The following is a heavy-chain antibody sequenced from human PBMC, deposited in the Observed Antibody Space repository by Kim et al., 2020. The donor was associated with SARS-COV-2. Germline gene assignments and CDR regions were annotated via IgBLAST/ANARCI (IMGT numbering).Heavy chain of an antibody. J-gene: IGHJ5*02. D-gene: IGHD6-13*01. CDR2: ISYDGSNK. CDR1: GFTFSSYA. V-gene: IGHV3-30*04. Sequence: GGSLRLSCAASGFTFSSYAMHWVRQAPGKGLEWVAVISYDGSNKYYADSVKGRFTISRANYTNTLYLQINSLKAEDTAVYYCAKEGGIAAAADNWFDPWG. CDR3: AKEGGIAAAADNWFDP.